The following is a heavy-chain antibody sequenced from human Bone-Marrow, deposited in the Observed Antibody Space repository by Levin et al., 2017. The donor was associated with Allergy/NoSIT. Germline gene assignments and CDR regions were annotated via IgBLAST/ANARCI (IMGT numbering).Heavy chain of an antibody. J-gene: IGHJ4*02. CDR1: GFSFSTYG. CDR3: AKGHYYDTRGSYSYLEY. Sequence: SCAASGFSFSTYGMQWVRQAPGKGLEWVAVISYDGNDVYYADSVKGRFTISRDNSRNILYLQMDSLRAEDTAVYYCAKGHYYDTRGSYSYLEYWGQGTRVTVSS. D-gene: IGHD3-22*01. CDR2: ISYDGNDV. V-gene: IGHV3-30*18.